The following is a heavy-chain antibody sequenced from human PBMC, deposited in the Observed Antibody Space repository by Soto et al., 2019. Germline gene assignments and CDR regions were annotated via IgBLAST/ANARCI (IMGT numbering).Heavy chain of an antibody. CDR2: IIPFLDTT. Sequence: SGKVSCKASGGTFSTYAVSWLRQAPGQGLEWMGGIIPFLDTTNYAQKFQGRVTITADVSTSTAYMALSSLRSEDTAVYYCARGVWDCNAGSSCYAWFDPWGQGTLVTVSS. CDR1: GGTFSTYA. D-gene: IGHD2-2*01. J-gene: IGHJ5*02. V-gene: IGHV1-69*13. CDR3: ARGVWDCNAGSSCYAWFDP.